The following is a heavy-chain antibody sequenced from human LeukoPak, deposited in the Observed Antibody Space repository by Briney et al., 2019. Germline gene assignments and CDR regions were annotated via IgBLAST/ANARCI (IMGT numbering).Heavy chain of an antibody. V-gene: IGHV4-59*12. CDR3: ARFPRGGYSYGGFDY. CDR2: IYYSGST. Sequence: SETLSLTCTVSGGSISNKYWSWIRQPPGKGLEWIGYIYYSGSTNYNPSLKSRVTISVDTSKNQFSLKLSSVTAADTAVYYCARFPRGGYSYGGFDYWGQGTLVTVSS. D-gene: IGHD5-18*01. CDR1: GGSISNKY. J-gene: IGHJ4*02.